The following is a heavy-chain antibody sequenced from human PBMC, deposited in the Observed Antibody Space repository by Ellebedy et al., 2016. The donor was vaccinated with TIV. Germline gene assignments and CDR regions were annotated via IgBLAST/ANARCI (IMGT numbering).Heavy chain of an antibody. J-gene: IGHJ4*02. CDR1: GCSISSSSCY. CDR3: ARRALSGYSPDY. CDR2: IYYSAST. V-gene: IGHV4-39*01. D-gene: IGHD5-12*01. Sequence: GSLRLXXTVSGCSISSSSCYWGWPRPPPGKGLEWIGSIYYSASTYYNPSLKSRVTISVYTSKTQFSLKLSSVTAADTAVYYCARRALSGYSPDYWGQGTLVTVSS.